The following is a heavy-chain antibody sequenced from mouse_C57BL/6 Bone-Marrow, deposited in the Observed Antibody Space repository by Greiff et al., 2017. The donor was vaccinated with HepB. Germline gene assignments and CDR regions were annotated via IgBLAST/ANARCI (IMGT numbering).Heavy chain of an antibody. J-gene: IGHJ2*01. D-gene: IGHD1-1*01. V-gene: IGHV8-8*01. CDR3: ARMDGGATVGAPYYFGY. Sequence: QVTLKESGPGILQPSQTLSLTCSFSGFSLSTFGMGVGWIRQPSGKGLEWLAHIWWDDDKYYNPALKSRLTISKDTSKNQVFLKIANVDTSDTATYYRARMDGGATVGAPYYFGYWGQGTTLTVSS. CDR2: IWWDDDK. CDR1: GFSLSTFGMG.